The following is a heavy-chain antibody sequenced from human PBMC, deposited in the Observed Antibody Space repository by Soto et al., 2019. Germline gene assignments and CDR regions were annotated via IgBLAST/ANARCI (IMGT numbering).Heavy chain of an antibody. J-gene: IGHJ3*02. V-gene: IGHV1-46*01. D-gene: IGHD5-12*01. CDR3: ARVEMATIKGNAFDI. CDR1: GYTITSYY. CDR2: INPSGGST. Sequence: ASVKVSCKASGYTITSYYMYWVRQAPGQGLEWMGIINPSGGSTSYAQKFQGRVTMTRDTSTSTVYMELSSLRSEDTAVYYCARVEMATIKGNAFDIWGQGTTVTVSS.